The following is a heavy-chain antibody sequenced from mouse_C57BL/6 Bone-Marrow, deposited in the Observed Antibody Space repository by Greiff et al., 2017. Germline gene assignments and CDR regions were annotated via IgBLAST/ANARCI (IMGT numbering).Heavy chain of an antibody. CDR3: ARLDSSGYFDY. Sequence: EVKLMESGGDLVKPGGSLKLSCAASGFTFSSYGMSWVRQTPDKRLEWVATISSGGSYTYYPDSVKGRFTISRDNAKNTLYLQMSRLKSEDTAMYYCARLDSSGYFDYWGQGTTLTVSS. V-gene: IGHV5-6*01. CDR2: ISSGGSYT. D-gene: IGHD3-2*02. J-gene: IGHJ2*01. CDR1: GFTFSSYG.